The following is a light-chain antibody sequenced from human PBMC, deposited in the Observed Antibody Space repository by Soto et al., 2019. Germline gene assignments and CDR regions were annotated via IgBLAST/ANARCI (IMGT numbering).Light chain of an antibody. Sequence: QSVLTQPPSASGTPGQRVTSSCSGSSSNIGSNYVYWYQQLPGTAPKLLIYSNSQRPSGVPDRFSGSKSGTSASLAISGLRSEAEADYYCSTWEDRLSGPVLGGGTKLTVL. J-gene: IGLJ3*02. CDR3: STWEDRLSGPV. CDR2: SNS. CDR1: SSNIGSNY. V-gene: IGLV1-47*02.